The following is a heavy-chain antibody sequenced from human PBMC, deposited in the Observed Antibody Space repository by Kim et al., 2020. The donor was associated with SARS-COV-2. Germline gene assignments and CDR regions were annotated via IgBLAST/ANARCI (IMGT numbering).Heavy chain of an antibody. J-gene: IGHJ2*01. Sequence: GGSLRLSCAASGFTFSSYAMHWVRQAPGKGLEYVSAISSNGGSTYYANSVKGRFTISRDNSKNTLYLQIGSLRAEDMAVYYCARVPDDLNWYFDLWGRGTLVTVSS. D-gene: IGHD3-3*01. CDR1: GFTFSSYA. CDR2: ISSNGGST. CDR3: ARVPDDLNWYFDL. V-gene: IGHV3-64*01.